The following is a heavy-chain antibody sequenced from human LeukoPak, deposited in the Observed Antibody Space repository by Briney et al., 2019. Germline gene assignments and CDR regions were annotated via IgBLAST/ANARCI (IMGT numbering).Heavy chain of an antibody. J-gene: IGHJ4*02. CDR2: IIPILGIA. CDR3: ATQGGSYQADLDY. Sequence: SVKVSCKASGGTFSSYAISWVRQAPGRGLEWMGRIIPILGIANYAQKFQGRVTITADKSTSTAYMELSSLRSEDTAVYYCATQGGSYQADLDYWGQGTLVTVSS. CDR1: GGTFSSYA. D-gene: IGHD1-26*01. V-gene: IGHV1-69*04.